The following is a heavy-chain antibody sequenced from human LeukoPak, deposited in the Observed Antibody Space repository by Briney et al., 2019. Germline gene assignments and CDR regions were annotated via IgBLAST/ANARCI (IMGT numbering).Heavy chain of an antibody. V-gene: IGHV1-69*05. D-gene: IGHD2-21*01. Sequence: ASVNVSCKASGGTFSSYAISWVRQAPGQGLEWMGGIIPIFGTANYAQKFQGRVTITTDESTSTAYMELSSLRSEDTAVYYCATGGTYCGGNCYPSAYWGQGTLVTVSS. CDR2: IIPIFGTA. CDR1: GGTFSSYA. J-gene: IGHJ4*02. CDR3: ATGGTYCGGNCYPSAY.